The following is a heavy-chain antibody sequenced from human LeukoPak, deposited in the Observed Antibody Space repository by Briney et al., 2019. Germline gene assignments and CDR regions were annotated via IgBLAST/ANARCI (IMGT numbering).Heavy chain of an antibody. CDR2: IYTSGST. CDR3: ARGTVTTSMKAFDI. J-gene: IGHJ3*02. D-gene: IGHD4-17*01. Sequence: PSETLSLTCTVSGGSISSYYWSWIRQPAGKGLEWIGRIYTSGSTNYNPSLKSRVTISVDTSKNQFSLKLSSVTAADTAVYYCARGTVTTSMKAFDIWGQGTMVTVSS. V-gene: IGHV4-4*07. CDR1: GGSISSYY.